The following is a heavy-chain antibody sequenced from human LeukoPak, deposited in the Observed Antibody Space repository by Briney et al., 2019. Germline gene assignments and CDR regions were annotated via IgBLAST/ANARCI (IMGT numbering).Heavy chain of an antibody. CDR1: GGSISSGSYY. V-gene: IGHV4-39*02. J-gene: IGHJ5*02. CDR2: IYYSGST. D-gene: IGHD2-2*01. CDR3: MIDIVVVPAAISNWFDP. Sequence: SQTLSLTCTVSGGSISSGSYYWGWIRQPPGKGLEWIGSIYYSGSTYYNPSLKSRVTISIDTSKNQFSLKLSSVTAADTAVYYCMIDIVVVPAAISNWFDPWGQGTLVTVSS.